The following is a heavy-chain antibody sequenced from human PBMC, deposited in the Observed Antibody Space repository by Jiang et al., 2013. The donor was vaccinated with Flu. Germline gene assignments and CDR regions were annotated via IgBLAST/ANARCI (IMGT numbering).Heavy chain of an antibody. CDR3: AKDLRDIVVVVAANYGMDV. Sequence: GGGVVQPGGSLRLSCAASGFTFSSYGMHWVRQAPGKGLEWVAFIRYDGSNKYYADSVKGRFTISRDNSKNTLYLQMNSLRAEDTAVYYCAKDLRDIVVVVAANYGMDVWGQGTTVTVSS. D-gene: IGHD2-15*01. CDR2: IRYDGSNK. J-gene: IGHJ6*02. V-gene: IGHV3-30*02. CDR1: GFTFSSYG.